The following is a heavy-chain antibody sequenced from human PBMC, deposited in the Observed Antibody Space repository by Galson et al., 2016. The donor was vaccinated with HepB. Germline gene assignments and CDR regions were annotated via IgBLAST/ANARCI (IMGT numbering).Heavy chain of an antibody. Sequence: NWVRQVSDQGLEWVAVVSGGSAYTYYADSVKGRLTIFRDNSKGTLYLQMNSLRVADTAVYYCARANSGWVAYDFWGQGTPVTVSS. D-gene: IGHD6-19*01. V-gene: IGHV3-23*01. J-gene: IGHJ4*02. CDR2: VSGGSAYT. CDR3: ARANSGWVAYDF.